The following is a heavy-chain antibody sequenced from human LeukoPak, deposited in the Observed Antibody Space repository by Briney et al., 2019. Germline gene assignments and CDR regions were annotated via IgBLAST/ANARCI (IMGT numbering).Heavy chain of an antibody. D-gene: IGHD3-9*01. CDR1: GYTFTSYY. J-gene: IGHJ3*02. CDR3: ARGESPDYDILTGYYLIRHAFDI. CDR2: INPSGGST. Sequence: ASVKVSCKASGYTFTSYYMHWVRQAPGQGLEWMGIINPSGGSTSYAQKFQGRVTMTRDTSTSTVYMELRSLRSDDTAVYYCARGESPDYDILTGYYLIRHAFDIWGQGTMVTVSS. V-gene: IGHV1-46*01.